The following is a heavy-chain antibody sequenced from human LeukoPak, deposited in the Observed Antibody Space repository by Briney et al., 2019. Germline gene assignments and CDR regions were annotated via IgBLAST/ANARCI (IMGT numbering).Heavy chain of an antibody. V-gene: IGHV3-23*01. CDR2: ISGGGTNT. CDR3: AKEYDSSGVFDY. D-gene: IGHD3-22*01. Sequence: GGSLRPSCAASGFTFSTGAMSWVRQAPGKGLEWVSAISGGGTNTYYAVSVKGRFTISRDNSRNTLYLQMNSLRAEDTAVYYCAKEYDSSGVFDYWGQGNLVTVSS. J-gene: IGHJ4*02. CDR1: GFTFSTGA.